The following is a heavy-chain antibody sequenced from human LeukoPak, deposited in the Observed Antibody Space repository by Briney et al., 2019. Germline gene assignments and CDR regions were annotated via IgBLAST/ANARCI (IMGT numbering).Heavy chain of an antibody. CDR3: VRAGGSGNPFFDY. CDR1: GFTFSSYW. J-gene: IGHJ4*02. D-gene: IGHD1-26*01. V-gene: IGHV3-74*01. Sequence: PGGSLRLSCAASGFTFSSYWMHGVRQAPGKGLVWVSRIKSDGSNTTYADSVKGRFTISRDNAKNTLYLQMNSLRAEDTAVYYCVRAGGSGNPFFDYWGQGTLVTVSS. CDR2: IKSDGSNT.